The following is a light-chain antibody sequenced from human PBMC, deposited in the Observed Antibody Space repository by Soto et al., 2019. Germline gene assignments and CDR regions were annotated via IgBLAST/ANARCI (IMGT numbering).Light chain of an antibody. CDR2: GAS. Sequence: EVVLTQSPGTLSLSPGERATLSCRARQSVSSSYLAWYQQKPRQAPRLLIYGASSRATGIPDRFSGSGSGTDFTLTISRLEPEDFAVYYCQQYGSSPQTFGQGTKLEIK. CDR1: QSVSSSY. J-gene: IGKJ2*01. V-gene: IGKV3-20*01. CDR3: QQYGSSPQT.